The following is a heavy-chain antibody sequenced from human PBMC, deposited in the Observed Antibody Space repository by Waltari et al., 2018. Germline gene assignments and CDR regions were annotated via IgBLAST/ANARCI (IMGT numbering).Heavy chain of an antibody. CDR2: SRSKTYGGTT. CDR3: TRDRKDHIGFDP. D-gene: IGHD2-15*01. J-gene: IGHJ5*02. Sequence: EVQLVESGGGLVQPGRSLRLSCTASGFTFGDYAMSWVRQSPGKGLGWVGVSRSKTYGGTTEYAASVEGRFTISRDDSKSIAYLQLNSLKTEDTAVYYCTRDRKDHIGFDPWGQGTLVTVSS. V-gene: IGHV3-49*04. CDR1: GFTFGDYA.